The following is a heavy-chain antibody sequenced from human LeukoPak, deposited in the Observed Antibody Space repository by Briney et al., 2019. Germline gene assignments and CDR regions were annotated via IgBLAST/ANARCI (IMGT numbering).Heavy chain of an antibody. CDR1: GYSFTTYW. J-gene: IGHJ4*02. V-gene: IGHV5-51*01. D-gene: IGHD4-17*01. CDR2: IYPGDSET. Sequence: GESLKISCKGSGYSFTTYWIGWVRQMPGKGLEWMGVIYPGDSETRYSPSFQGQVTISADKSINTAYLQWSSLNASDTAMYYCARQGYGVTGAVDYWGQGTLVTVSS. CDR3: ARQGYGVTGAVDY.